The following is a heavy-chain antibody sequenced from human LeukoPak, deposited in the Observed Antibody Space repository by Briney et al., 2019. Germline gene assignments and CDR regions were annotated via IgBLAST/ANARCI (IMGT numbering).Heavy chain of an antibody. D-gene: IGHD4-23*01. CDR1: GFTFTYYW. Sequence: GGSLRLSCAASGFTFTYYWMSWVRQAPGKGLEWVANINQDDTQKYYVDSVKGRFAISKDNAKNSLYLQMNSLRAEDTAVYYCARETTVEAFDIWGQGTMVTVSS. CDR3: ARETTVEAFDI. CDR2: INQDDTQK. V-gene: IGHV3-7*01. J-gene: IGHJ3*02.